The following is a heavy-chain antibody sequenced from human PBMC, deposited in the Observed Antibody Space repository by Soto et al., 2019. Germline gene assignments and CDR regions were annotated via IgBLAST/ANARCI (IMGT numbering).Heavy chain of an antibody. CDR1: GYTFTSYD. Sequence: ASVTVSCXASGYTFTSYDINWVRQATGQGLEWMGWMNPNSGSTNYAQKFQGRVTMTRDTSISTAYMELSRLRSDDTAVYYCARGAVGERSGGSCDWFDPWGQGTLVTVSS. CDR2: MNPNSGST. J-gene: IGHJ5*02. CDR3: ARGAVGERSGGSCDWFDP. V-gene: IGHV1-8*01. D-gene: IGHD2-15*01.